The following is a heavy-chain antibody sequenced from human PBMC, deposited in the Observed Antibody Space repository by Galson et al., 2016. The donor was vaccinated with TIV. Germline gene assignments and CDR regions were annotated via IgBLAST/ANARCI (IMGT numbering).Heavy chain of an antibody. CDR3: AKIDSSGYNYGGRFVY. V-gene: IGHV3-23*01. J-gene: IGHJ4*02. CDR1: GFTFSSHA. CDR2: ISGGGGST. Sequence: SLRLSCAASGFTFSSHAITWVRQAPGKGLEWISAISGGGGSTYHTDSVKGRFTISRDNSKNTVFLQMNSLIAEDTAVYYCAKIDSSGYNYGGRFVYWGQGTLVTVSS. D-gene: IGHD3-22*01.